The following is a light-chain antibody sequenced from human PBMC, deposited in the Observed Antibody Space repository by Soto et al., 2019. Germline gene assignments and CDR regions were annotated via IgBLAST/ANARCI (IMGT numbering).Light chain of an antibody. Sequence: ATQITHPHSSRYPPVVDTVTLIFRTSQYISTALDWYQQKPGKAPKILIYAASRLQSGVPSRFSGSGSGTDFTLTISSLQPEDFATYYRLQDYNYPRTFGTGTKV. CDR3: LQDYNYPRT. J-gene: IGKJ1*01. CDR2: AAS. V-gene: IGKV1-6*01. CDR1: QYISTA.